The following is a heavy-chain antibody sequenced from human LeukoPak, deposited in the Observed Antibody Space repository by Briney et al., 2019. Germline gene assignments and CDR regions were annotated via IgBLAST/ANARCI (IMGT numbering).Heavy chain of an antibody. CDR3: ARGRFLDAFDI. CDR2: IYYSGST. D-gene: IGHD3-3*01. V-gene: IGHV4-59*01. J-gene: IGHJ3*02. CDR1: GGSISSYY. Sequence: KPSETLSLTCTVSGGSISSYYWSWIRQPPGKGLEWIGYIYYSGSTKYKPSLKSRVTISVDTSKNQFSLKLSSVTAADTAVYYCARGRFLDAFDIWGQGTMATVSS.